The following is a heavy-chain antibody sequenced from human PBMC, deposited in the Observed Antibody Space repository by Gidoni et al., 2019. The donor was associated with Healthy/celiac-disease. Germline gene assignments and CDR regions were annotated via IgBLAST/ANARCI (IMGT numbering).Heavy chain of an antibody. CDR3: AGIRGIAAAGSTPP. J-gene: IGHJ5*02. CDR1: GGSISSSSYY. D-gene: IGHD6-13*01. Sequence: QLQLQESGPGLVKPSETLSLTCTVPGGSISSSSYYWGWIRQPPGKGLEWIGSIYYSGSTYYNPSLKSRVTISVDTSKNQFSLKLSSVTAADTAVYYCAGIRGIAAAGSTPPWGQGTLVTVSS. CDR2: IYYSGST. V-gene: IGHV4-39*01.